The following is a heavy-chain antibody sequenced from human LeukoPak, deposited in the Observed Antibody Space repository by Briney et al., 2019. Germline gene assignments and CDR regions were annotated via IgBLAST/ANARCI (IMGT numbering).Heavy chain of an antibody. CDR3: ASHGGNPQGYYYGMDV. Sequence: SVTVSCTASGGTFSSYAISWVRQALGQGLEWMGGIIPIFGTANYAQKFQGRVTITADESTSTAYMELSSLRSEDTAVYYCASHGGNPQGYYYGMDVWGQGTTVTVSS. V-gene: IGHV1-69*01. CDR1: GGTFSSYA. J-gene: IGHJ6*02. D-gene: IGHD4-23*01. CDR2: IIPIFGTA.